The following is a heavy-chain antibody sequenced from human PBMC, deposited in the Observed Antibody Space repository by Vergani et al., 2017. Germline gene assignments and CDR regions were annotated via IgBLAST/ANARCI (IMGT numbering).Heavy chain of an antibody. V-gene: IGHV1-69*18. CDR1: GGTFSSYA. CDR3: AGAGPYGSRPYYFDY. Sequence: QVQLVQSGAEVKKPGSSVKVSCKASGGTFSSYAISWVRQAPGQGLEWMGRIIPIFGTANYAQKFQGRVTITADESTSTAYMALGSLRSEDTAVYYCAGAGPYGSRPYYFDYWGQGTLVTVSS. D-gene: IGHD3-10*01. J-gene: IGHJ4*02. CDR2: IIPIFGTA.